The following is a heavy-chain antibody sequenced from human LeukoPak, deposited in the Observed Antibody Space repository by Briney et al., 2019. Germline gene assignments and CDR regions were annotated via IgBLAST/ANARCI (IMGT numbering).Heavy chain of an antibody. CDR3: ARDQVHIIAAAAGFDY. CDR1: GFTFSDYY. J-gene: IGHJ4*02. V-gene: IGHV3-11*04. Sequence: GGSLRLLCAAWGFTFSDYYMSWIRQAPGRGLVCVSYISSSGRTIYYADYVRGRFTMSRDKAKNSLYLQMNSLRAEDTAVYYCARDQVHIIAAAAGFDYWGQGTLVTVSS. D-gene: IGHD6-13*01. CDR2: ISSSGRTI.